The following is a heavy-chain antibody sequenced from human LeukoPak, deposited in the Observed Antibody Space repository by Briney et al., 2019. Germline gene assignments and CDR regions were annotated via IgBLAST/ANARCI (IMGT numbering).Heavy chain of an antibody. Sequence: GGSLRLSCAASGFTFSSYAMHWVRQAPGKGLEWVAVMSYDGSNKYYADSVKGRFTISRDNSKNTLYLQMNSLRAEDTAVYYCARGQRTSWYTNFDYWGQGTLVTVSS. V-gene: IGHV3-30-3*01. CDR1: GFTFSSYA. CDR3: ARGQRTSWYTNFDY. D-gene: IGHD6-13*01. J-gene: IGHJ4*02. CDR2: MSYDGSNK.